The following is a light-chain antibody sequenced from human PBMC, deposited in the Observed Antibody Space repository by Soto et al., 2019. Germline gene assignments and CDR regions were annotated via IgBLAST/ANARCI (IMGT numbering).Light chain of an antibody. CDR1: QSVNSNY. J-gene: IGKJ2*02. CDR3: QQYVSSRPLGT. Sequence: EIVLTQSPGTLSLSPGERATLSCRASQSVNSNYLAWYQQKPGQAPRLVIFAASTRATGIPDRFSGSGSGTDFNLTISRLEPEDFAVYYCQQYVSSRPLGTFGQGTKLEIK. CDR2: AAS. V-gene: IGKV3-20*01.